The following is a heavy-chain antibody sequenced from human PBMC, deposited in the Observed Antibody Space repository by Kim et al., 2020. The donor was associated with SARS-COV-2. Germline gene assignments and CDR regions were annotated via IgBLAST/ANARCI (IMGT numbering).Heavy chain of an antibody. D-gene: IGHD1-26*01. CDR1: GFTFSSYA. Sequence: GGSLRLSCAASGFTFSSYAMSWVRQAPGKGLEWVSAISGSGGSTYYADSVKGRFTISRDNSKNTLYLQMNSLRAEDTAVYYCATASKMYSGSYVDAFDIWGQGTMVTVSS. CDR3: ATASKMYSGSYVDAFDI. J-gene: IGHJ3*02. V-gene: IGHV3-23*01. CDR2: ISGSGGST.